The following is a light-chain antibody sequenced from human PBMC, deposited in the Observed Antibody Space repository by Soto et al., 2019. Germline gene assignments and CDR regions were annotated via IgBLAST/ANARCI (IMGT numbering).Light chain of an antibody. CDR1: SSNIGSSY. CDR3: AAWDDSLSGVV. V-gene: IGLV1-47*02. Sequence: QSALTQPPSASGTPGQRVTISCSGSSSNIGSSYVYWFQQLPGTAPKLLIYSNNQRPSGVPDRFSGSKSGSSASLAISGLRSEDESDFYCAAWDDSLSGVVFGGGTKLTVL. CDR2: SNN. J-gene: IGLJ2*01.